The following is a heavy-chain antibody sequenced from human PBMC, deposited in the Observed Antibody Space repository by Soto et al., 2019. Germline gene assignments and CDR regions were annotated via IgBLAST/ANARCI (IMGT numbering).Heavy chain of an antibody. V-gene: IGHV3-15*07. CDR1: GFTFTSAW. Sequence: PGGSLRLSCAASGFTFTSAWMNWVRQAPGKGLEWVGRIKSKTDGGKIDYAVPVKGRFTISRDDSENTLYLQMNSLTTDDTALYYCTTDQLSRRVFDVWGQGTMVTVSS. D-gene: IGHD3-16*02. CDR2: IKSKTDGGKI. J-gene: IGHJ3*01. CDR3: TTDQLSRRVFDV.